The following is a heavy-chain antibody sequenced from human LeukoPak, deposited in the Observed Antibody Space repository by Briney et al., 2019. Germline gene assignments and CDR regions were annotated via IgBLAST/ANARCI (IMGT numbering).Heavy chain of an antibody. CDR1: GFTFSSYG. Sequence: GGSLRLSCAASGFTFSSYGMHWVRQAPGKGLEWVAVISYDGSNKYYADSVKGRFTISRDNSKNTLYLQMNSLRAEDTAVYYCATPGYNYFDYWGQGTLVTVSS. CDR2: ISYDGSNK. CDR3: ATPGYNYFDY. V-gene: IGHV3-30*03. D-gene: IGHD2-2*02. J-gene: IGHJ4*02.